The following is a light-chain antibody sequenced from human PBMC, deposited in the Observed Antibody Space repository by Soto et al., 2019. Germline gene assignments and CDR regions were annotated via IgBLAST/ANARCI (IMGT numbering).Light chain of an antibody. V-gene: IGLV1-40*01. CDR2: GNN. CDR1: ISNIGSGYD. Sequence: QSVLTQPPSVSGAPGQRITISCTGTISNIGSGYDVHWYQQRPGTAPKLLIYGNNNRPSGVPDRFSGSKSDTSASLAINGLQAEDEADYYCQSYDNMVSPYNDVFGPGTKLTVL. J-gene: IGLJ1*01. CDR3: QSYDNMVSPYNDV.